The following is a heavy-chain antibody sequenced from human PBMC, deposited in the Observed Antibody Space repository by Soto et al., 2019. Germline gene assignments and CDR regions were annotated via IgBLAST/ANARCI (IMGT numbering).Heavy chain of an antibody. CDR2: MNPNSGNT. CDR1: GYTFTSYD. V-gene: IGHV1-8*01. Sequence: QVQLVQSGAEVKKPGASVKVSCKASGYTFTSYDINWVRQATGQGLEWMGWMNPNSGNTGYAQKFQGRVTMPRNTGIGTPYMEPSSMISADTAGYYCASRPLLADYRSHGTPIT. J-gene: IGHJ4*01. CDR3: ASRPLLADY.